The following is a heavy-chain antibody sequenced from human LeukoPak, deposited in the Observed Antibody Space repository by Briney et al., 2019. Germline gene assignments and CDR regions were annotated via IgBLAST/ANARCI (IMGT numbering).Heavy chain of an antibody. V-gene: IGHV3-7*01. Sequence: GGSLRLSCVASGFTFSRHWMTWVRQAPGKGLEWVANINENGNEKKYVDSVKGRFTISRDNAKNSLYLQMNSLRAEDTAVYYCARRPDYGDYWGQGTLVTVSS. CDR3: ARRPDYGDY. CDR2: INENGNEK. J-gene: IGHJ4*02. CDR1: GFTFSRHW.